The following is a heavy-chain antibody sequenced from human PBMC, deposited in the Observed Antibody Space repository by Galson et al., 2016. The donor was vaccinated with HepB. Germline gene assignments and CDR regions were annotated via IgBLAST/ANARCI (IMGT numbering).Heavy chain of an antibody. J-gene: IGHJ5*01. CDR3: VRGTAGAPGLDS. CDR2: TLW. D-gene: IGHD6-13*01. V-gene: IGHV3-64D*06. CDR1: GFTFSYYV. Sequence: SLRLSCAASGFTFSYYVMHWVRQAPGKGLEYVGYTLWYAESVKGRFTISRHNSKNTLYLQMTSLKTEDTALYYCVRGTAGAPGLDSWGHGTLVTVSS.